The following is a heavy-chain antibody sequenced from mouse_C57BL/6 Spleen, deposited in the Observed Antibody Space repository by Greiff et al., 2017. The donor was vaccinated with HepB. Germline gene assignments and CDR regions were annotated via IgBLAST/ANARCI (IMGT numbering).Heavy chain of an antibody. CDR2: ISSGSSTI. D-gene: IGHD1-1*01. Sequence: DVQVVESGGGLVKPGGSLKLSCAASGFTFSDYGMHWVRQAPEKGLEWVAYISSGSSTIYYADTVKGRFTISRDNAKNTLFLQMTSLRSEDTAMYYCATTTVGYAMDYWGQGTSVTVSS. J-gene: IGHJ4*01. CDR1: GFTFSDYG. V-gene: IGHV5-17*01. CDR3: ATTTVGYAMDY.